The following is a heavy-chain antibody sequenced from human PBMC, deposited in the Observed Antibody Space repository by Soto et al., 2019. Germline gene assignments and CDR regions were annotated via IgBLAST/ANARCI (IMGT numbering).Heavy chain of an antibody. V-gene: IGHV4-59*08. D-gene: IGHD6-13*01. CDR1: GGSSSSYY. Sequence: TSETLSLTCTVSGGSSSSYYWSWIRQPPGKGLEWIGYIYYSGSTNYNPSLKSRVTISVDTSKNQFSLKLSSVTAADTAVYYCARHSSRGYSSSWWLDVWGQGTTVTVSS. CDR3: ARHSSRGYSSSWWLDV. CDR2: IYYSGST. J-gene: IGHJ6*02.